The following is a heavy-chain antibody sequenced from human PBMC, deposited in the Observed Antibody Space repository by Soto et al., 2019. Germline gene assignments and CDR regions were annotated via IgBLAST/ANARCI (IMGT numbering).Heavy chain of an antibody. CDR3: ARASRYSRDYFYYMDV. D-gene: IGHD6-13*01. CDR2: IYSGGST. CDR1: GFTVSSNY. Sequence: HPGGSLRLSCAASGFTVSSNYMSWVRQAPGKGLEWVSFIYSGGSTYYADSVKGRFTISRDNSKNTLYLQMNSLRAEDTAVYYCARASRYSRDYFYYMDVWGKGTTVTVSS. J-gene: IGHJ6*03. V-gene: IGHV3-66*01.